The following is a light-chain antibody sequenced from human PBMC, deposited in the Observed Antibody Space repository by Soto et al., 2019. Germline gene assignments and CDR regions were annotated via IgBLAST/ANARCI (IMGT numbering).Light chain of an antibody. J-gene: IGLJ2*01. Sequence: QSVLTQPPSVSAAPGQKVTISCSGSSSNVGNSDVSWYQQLPGAAPKVLIFDNSKRPSGIPDRFSGSKSGTSATLGITGLQTGDEAEHYCGTWDKSLSAVVFGGGTKVTVL. CDR3: GTWDKSLSAVV. V-gene: IGLV1-51*01. CDR2: DNS. CDR1: SSNVGNSD.